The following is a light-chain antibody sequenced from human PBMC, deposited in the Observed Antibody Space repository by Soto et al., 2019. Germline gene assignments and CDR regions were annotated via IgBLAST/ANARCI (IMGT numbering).Light chain of an antibody. V-gene: IGKV1-5*01. CDR3: QQSYNSPPIT. CDR1: QSISSW. CDR2: DAS. Sequence: DIQMTQSPSTLSASVGDRFTITCRASQSISSWLAWYQQKPGKAPKLLIYDASSLESGVPSRFSGSGSGTDFTLTISSLQPEDFATYYCQQSYNSPPITFGQGTRLEIK. J-gene: IGKJ5*01.